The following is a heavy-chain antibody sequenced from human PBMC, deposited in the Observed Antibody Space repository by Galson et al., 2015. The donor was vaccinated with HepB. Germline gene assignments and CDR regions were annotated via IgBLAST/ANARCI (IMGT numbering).Heavy chain of an antibody. J-gene: IGHJ4*02. Sequence: CAISGDSVSSNSAAWNWIRQSPSRGLEWLGRTYYRSKWYNDYAVSVKSRITINPDTSKDQFSLQLNSVTPEDTAVYYCARDGDGYCSGGSCYGGRSLLLFDYWGQGTLVTVSS. V-gene: IGHV6-1*01. D-gene: IGHD2-15*01. CDR2: TYYRSKWYN. CDR1: GDSVSSNSAA. CDR3: ARDGDGYCSGGSCYGGRSLLLFDY.